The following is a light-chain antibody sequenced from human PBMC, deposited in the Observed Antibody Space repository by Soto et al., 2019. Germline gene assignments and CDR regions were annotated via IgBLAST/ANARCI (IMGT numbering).Light chain of an antibody. CDR3: QQYSSARWT. V-gene: IGKV3-20*01. CDR2: AAS. Sequence: IGLTQSPGTLSLSPGERATLSCRSIQSVSSRSLAWYQQKPGQAPRLLIYAASSRATGIPDRFSGGGSGTDFPLTISRLEPEDFKVYYCQQYSSARWTFGQGTKVDIK. CDR1: QSVSSRS. J-gene: IGKJ1*01.